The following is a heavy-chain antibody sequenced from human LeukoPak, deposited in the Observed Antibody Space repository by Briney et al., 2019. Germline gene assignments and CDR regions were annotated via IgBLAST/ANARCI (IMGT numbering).Heavy chain of an antibody. CDR2: IYSGST. CDR1: GGSISSSCYY. CDR3: ARATYYYDSSGSFDY. Sequence: KPSETLSLTCPVGGGSISSSCYYWGWIRQPPGKVREWIGSIYSGSTYYNPSLKTRVTISVDTSKNQFSLKLSSVTAAHTAVYYCARATYYYDSSGSFDYWGQGTLVTVSS. J-gene: IGHJ4*02. V-gene: IGHV4-39*01. D-gene: IGHD3-22*01.